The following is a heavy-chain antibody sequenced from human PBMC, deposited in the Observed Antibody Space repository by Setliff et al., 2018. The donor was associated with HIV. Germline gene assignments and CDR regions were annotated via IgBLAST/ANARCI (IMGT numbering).Heavy chain of an antibody. CDR3: VTSEPYNSSPFH. Sequence: ASVKVSCKASGYIFSSYGITWVRQAPGQGLEWMGWISAYSGNTNYAQKLQGRVTMTTDTSTHTASMELRRLRSNDTAVYYCVTSEPYNSSPFHWGQGTLVTGS. CDR1: GYIFSSYG. J-gene: IGHJ4*02. V-gene: IGHV1-18*01. D-gene: IGHD6-13*01. CDR2: ISAYSGNT.